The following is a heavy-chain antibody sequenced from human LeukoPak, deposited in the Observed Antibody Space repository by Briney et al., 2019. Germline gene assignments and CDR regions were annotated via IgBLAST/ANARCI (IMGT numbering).Heavy chain of an antibody. V-gene: IGHV4-59*11. CDR1: GGSISSHY. Sequence: SETLSLTCTVSGGSISSHYWSWIRQPPGKGLEWIGYIYYSGSTNYNPSLKSRVTISVDTSKNQFSLKLGSVTAADTAVYYCARMRDWFDPWGQGTLATVSS. J-gene: IGHJ5*02. CDR3: ARMRDWFDP. CDR2: IYYSGST.